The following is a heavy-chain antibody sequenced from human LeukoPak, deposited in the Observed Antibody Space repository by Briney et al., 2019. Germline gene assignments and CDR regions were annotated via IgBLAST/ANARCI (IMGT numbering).Heavy chain of an antibody. J-gene: IGHJ4*02. CDR3: ARAPPPYGSSWDYYFDY. CDR1: GGSISSYY. Sequence: SETLSLTCTVSGGSISSYYWSWIRQPPGKGLEWIGYIYYSGRTNYNPSLKSRVAISVDTSKNQFSLKLSSVTAADMAVYYCARAPPPYGSSWDYYFDYWGQGTLVTVSS. V-gene: IGHV4-59*01. D-gene: IGHD6-13*01. CDR2: IYYSGRT.